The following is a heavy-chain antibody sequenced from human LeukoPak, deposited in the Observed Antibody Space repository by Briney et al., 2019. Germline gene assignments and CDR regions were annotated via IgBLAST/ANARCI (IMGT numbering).Heavy chain of an antibody. J-gene: IGHJ4*02. V-gene: IGHV3-74*01. D-gene: IGHD1-7*01. Sequence: GGSLRLSCAASGFTFSNYWVHWVRQAPGKGLVWVSRINPDGSTINYADSVKGRFTISRDNAKNTLYLQMNSLRAEDTAVYYCATAGNYRFGYWGQGTLVTVSS. CDR2: INPDGSTI. CDR1: GFTFSNYW. CDR3: ATAGNYRFGY.